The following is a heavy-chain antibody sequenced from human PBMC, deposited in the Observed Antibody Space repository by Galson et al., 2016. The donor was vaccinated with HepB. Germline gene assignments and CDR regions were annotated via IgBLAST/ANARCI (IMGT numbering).Heavy chain of an antibody. CDR3: ARGSGSYPTINEY. D-gene: IGHD1-26*01. CDR1: GDTFTSYG. Sequence: SCKASGDTFTSYGISWVRQAPGQGLEWMGWISTYNGKTNYAQKVQGRVTMTTDTSTSTAYMELRGLRSDDTAVYYCARGSGSYPTINEYWGQGTLVTVSS. CDR2: ISTYNGKT. V-gene: IGHV1-18*01. J-gene: IGHJ4*02.